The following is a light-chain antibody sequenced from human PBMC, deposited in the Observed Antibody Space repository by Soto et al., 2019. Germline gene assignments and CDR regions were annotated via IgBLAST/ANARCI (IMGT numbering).Light chain of an antibody. Sequence: DIQRTQSPSTLFASVGDRVTITCRASQSVRNWLAWYQQKPGRAPQLLIYDSSTLEPGVPSRFRGSGSGTEFTLTINGLQPDDFATYYCQQYDGYSPQTFGQGTKVDIK. V-gene: IGKV1-5*01. J-gene: IGKJ1*01. CDR3: QQYDGYSPQT. CDR2: DSS. CDR1: QSVRNW.